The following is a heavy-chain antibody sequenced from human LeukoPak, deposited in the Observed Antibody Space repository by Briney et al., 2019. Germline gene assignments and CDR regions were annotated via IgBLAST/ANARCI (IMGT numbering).Heavy chain of an antibody. CDR3: ARVETGIAVAGRVMNYYYYYMDV. Sequence: TSETLSLTCTVSGGSISSYYWSWIRQPPGKGLEWIGYIYYSGSTNYNPSLKSRVTISVDTSKNQFSLRLSSVTAADTAVYYCARVETGIAVAGRVMNYYYYYMDVWGKGTTVTVSS. CDR1: GGSISSYY. V-gene: IGHV4-59*01. D-gene: IGHD6-19*01. CDR2: IYYSGST. J-gene: IGHJ6*03.